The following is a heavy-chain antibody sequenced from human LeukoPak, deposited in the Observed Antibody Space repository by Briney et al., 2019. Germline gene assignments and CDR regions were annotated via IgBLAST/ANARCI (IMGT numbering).Heavy chain of an antibody. CDR1: GGSISSYY. CDR3: ARVERFFDY. D-gene: IGHD3-3*01. J-gene: IGHJ4*02. CDR2: IYYSGST. Sequence: PSETLSLTCTVSGGSISSYYWSWIRQPPGKGLEWIGYIYYSGSTNYNPSLKSRVTISVDTSKNQFSLKLSSVAAADTAVYYCARVERFFDYWGQGTLVTVSS. V-gene: IGHV4-59*01.